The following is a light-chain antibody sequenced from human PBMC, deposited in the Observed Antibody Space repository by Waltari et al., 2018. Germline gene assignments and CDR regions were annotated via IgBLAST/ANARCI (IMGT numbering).Light chain of an antibody. CDR1: RSVGTN. CDR2: RAS. V-gene: IGKV3D-15*01. J-gene: IGKJ1*01. CDR3: QQYNDWPRT. Sequence: EIVLTQSPATLSVSPGDRVTLSCRASRSVGTNLAWYQHSPGRAPRLLVYRASTRASYIPARFSASGSGTEFTLSISTLQSEDSAVFYCQQYNDWPRTFGQGTKVEIK.